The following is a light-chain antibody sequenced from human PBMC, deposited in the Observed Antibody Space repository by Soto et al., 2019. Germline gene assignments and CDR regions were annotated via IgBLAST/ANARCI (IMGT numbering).Light chain of an antibody. CDR3: QQYNIGYT. J-gene: IGKJ2*01. Sequence: IQMTQSPSTLSASVGDRVTITCRASRSINKWVAWFQQKSGRAPKLLIYDAATLQSGDPSRFSGTGSGTDFSLTISSLQPEDFATYYCQQYNIGYTFGQGTRLDIK. V-gene: IGKV1-5*01. CDR1: RSINKW. CDR2: DAA.